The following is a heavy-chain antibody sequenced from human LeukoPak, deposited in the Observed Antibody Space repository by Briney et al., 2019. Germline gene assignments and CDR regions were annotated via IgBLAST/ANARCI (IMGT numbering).Heavy chain of an antibody. CDR3: ARHVDIVDYYFDY. V-gene: IGHV4-4*09. Sequence: SETLSLTCTVSGGSISSYYWSWVRQPPGKGLEWIGYIYTSGSTNYNPSLKSRVTISVDTSKNHFSLKLSSVTAADTAVYYCARHVDIVDYYFDYWGQGTLVTVSS. CDR1: GGSISSYY. D-gene: IGHD5-12*01. J-gene: IGHJ4*02. CDR2: IYTSGST.